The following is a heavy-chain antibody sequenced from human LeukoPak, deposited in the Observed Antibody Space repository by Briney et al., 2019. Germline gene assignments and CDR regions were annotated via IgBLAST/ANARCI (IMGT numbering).Heavy chain of an antibody. V-gene: IGHV3-74*01. J-gene: IGHJ4*02. Sequence: GGSLRLSCAASGFTFSNYWMHWVRQAPGKGLVWVSRINSDGSSRNYADSVKGRFTISRDNAKNTLYLQMDSLRVEDTAVYYCASASSHRIAAGGDYWGQGTLVTVSS. D-gene: IGHD6-13*01. CDR3: ASASSHRIAAGGDY. CDR1: GFTFSNYW. CDR2: INSDGSSR.